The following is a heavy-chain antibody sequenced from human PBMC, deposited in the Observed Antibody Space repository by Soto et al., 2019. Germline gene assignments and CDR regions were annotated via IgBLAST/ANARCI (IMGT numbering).Heavy chain of an antibody. CDR1: GFIFSSYV. D-gene: IGHD7-27*01. CDR3: ARDLTGDQAY. V-gene: IGHV3-30-3*01. J-gene: IGHJ4*02. Sequence: GGSLRLSCAASGFIFSSYVMHWVRQAPGKGLEWVAVIAVDGSNKYYADSVRGRFTISRDNSKNTLYLQMNSLRAEDTAVYFCARDLTGDQAYWGQGTLVTVSS. CDR2: IAVDGSNK.